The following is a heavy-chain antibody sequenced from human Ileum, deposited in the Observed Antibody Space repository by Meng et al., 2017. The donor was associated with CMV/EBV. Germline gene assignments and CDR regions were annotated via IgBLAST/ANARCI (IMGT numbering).Heavy chain of an antibody. CDR1: GEMLASNMAA. CDR2: TSYRSKWYD. D-gene: IGHD3-10*01. Sequence: QPSGPSRCTASHTSSITCAIAGEMLASNMAAWGWIRQCPSRGLEWLGRTSYRSKWYDDYAVSVKTQVTITPDTSKNQFSLHLNSVSPEDTAIYFCAREMVAHDYWGQGTLVTVSS. CDR3: AREMVAHDY. J-gene: IGHJ4*02. V-gene: IGHV6-1*01.